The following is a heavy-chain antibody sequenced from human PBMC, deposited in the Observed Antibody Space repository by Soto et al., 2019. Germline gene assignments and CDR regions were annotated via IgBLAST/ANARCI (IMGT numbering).Heavy chain of an antibody. CDR1: GGSISSGGYY. D-gene: IGHD1-26*01. CDR2: IYYSGST. V-gene: IGHV4-31*03. Sequence: QVQLQESGPGLVKPSQTLSLTCTVSGGSISSGGYYWSWIRQHPGKGLEWIGYIYYSGSTYYNPSIKSRVTTSVDTSKNQFSLKLSSVTAADTAGYYCARGLVGATVVDYWGQGTLVTVSS. J-gene: IGHJ4*02. CDR3: ARGLVGATVVDY.